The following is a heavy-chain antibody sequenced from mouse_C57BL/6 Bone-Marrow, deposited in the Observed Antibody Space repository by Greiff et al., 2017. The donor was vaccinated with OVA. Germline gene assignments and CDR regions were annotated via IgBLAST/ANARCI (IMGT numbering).Heavy chain of an antibody. D-gene: IGHD2-5*01. CDR2: IYPGSGST. CDR3: ARRDSNYEY. Sequence: QVQLQQPGAELVKPGASVKMSCKASGYTFTSYWITWVKQRPGQGLEWIGDIYPGSGSTNYNEKFKSKATLTVDISSSTAYMQLSSLTSEDSAVYYCARRDSNYEYWGQGTTLTVSS. CDR1: GYTFTSYW. J-gene: IGHJ2*01. V-gene: IGHV1-55*01.